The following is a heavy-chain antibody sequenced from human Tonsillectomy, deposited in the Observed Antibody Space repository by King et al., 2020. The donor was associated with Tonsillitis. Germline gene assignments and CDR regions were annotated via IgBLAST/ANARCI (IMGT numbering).Heavy chain of an antibody. CDR2: ISWNSGSI. V-gene: IGHV3-9*01. CDR3: AKAPRVTGGMDV. D-gene: IGHD7-27*01. CDR1: GFTLDDYA. Sequence: VQLVESGGGFVQPGRSLRLSCAASGFTLDDYAMHWVRQAPGKGLEWVSGISWNSGSIGYADSVKGRFTISRDNAKNSLYLQMNSLRAEDTALYYCAKAPRVTGGMDVWGQGTTVTVSS. J-gene: IGHJ6*02.